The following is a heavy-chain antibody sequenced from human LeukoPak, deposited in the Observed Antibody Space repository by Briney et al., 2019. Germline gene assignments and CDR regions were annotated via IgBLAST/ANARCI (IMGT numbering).Heavy chain of an antibody. D-gene: IGHD3-22*01. CDR2: ISSSGSTI. CDR1: GFTFSDYY. CDR3: TTFITMIGGGWFDP. V-gene: IGHV3-11*01. Sequence: GGSLRLSCAASGFTFSDYYMSWIRQAPGKGLEWVSYISSSGSTIYYADSVKGRFTISRDNAKNSLYLQMNSLRAEDTAVYYCTTFITMIGGGWFDPWGQGTLVTVSS. J-gene: IGHJ5*02.